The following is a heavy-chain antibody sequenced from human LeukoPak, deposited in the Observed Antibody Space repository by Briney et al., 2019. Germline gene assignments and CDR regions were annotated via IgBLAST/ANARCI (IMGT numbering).Heavy chain of an antibody. V-gene: IGHV4-59*01. CDR3: ARYYYDSSGYSPFDH. J-gene: IGHJ4*02. Sequence: PSETLSLTCTVSGGSISSYYWSWIRQPPGKGLEWIGYIYYSGSTNYNPSLKSRVTISVDTSKNQFSLKLSSVTAADTAVYYCARYYYDSSGYSPFDHWGQGTLVTVSS. D-gene: IGHD3-22*01. CDR1: GGSISSYY. CDR2: IYYSGST.